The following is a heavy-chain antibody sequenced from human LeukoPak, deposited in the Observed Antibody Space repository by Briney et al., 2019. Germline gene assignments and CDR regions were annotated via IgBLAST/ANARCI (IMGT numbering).Heavy chain of an antibody. J-gene: IGHJ3*02. CDR2: ISYDGSNK. CDR3: ARKQYSSSSATVGAFDI. CDR1: GFTFSSYG. D-gene: IGHD6-6*01. V-gene: IGHV3-30*03. Sequence: PGGSLRLSCAASGFTFSSYGMHWVRQAPGKGLEWVAVISYDGSNKYYTDSVKGRFTISRDNSENTVYMQMSSLRAEDTAVYYCARKQYSSSSATVGAFDIWGQGTMVTVSS.